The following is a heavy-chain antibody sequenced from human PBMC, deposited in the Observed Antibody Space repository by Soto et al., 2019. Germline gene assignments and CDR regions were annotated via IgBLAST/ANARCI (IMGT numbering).Heavy chain of an antibody. D-gene: IGHD5-18*01. CDR3: ARRVDTAMVGAFDI. V-gene: IGHV5-51*01. J-gene: IGHJ3*02. Sequence: GESLKVSWRGAGGSCTSYWSGWVSKKNGKGLEWMWIIYPGDSDTRYSPSFQGQVTISADKSISTAYLQWSSLKASDTAMYYCARRVDTAMVGAFDIWGQGTMVTVSS. CDR2: IYPGDSDT. CDR1: GGSCTSYW.